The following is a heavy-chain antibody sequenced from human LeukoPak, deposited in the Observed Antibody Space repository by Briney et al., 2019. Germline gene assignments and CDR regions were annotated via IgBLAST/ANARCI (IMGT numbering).Heavy chain of an antibody. J-gene: IGHJ4*02. CDR2: IRSKAYGGTT. V-gene: IGHV3-49*04. Sequence: GGSLRLSCTASGFTFGDYAVSWVRQAPGKGLEWVGFIRSKAYGGTTEYAASVKGRFTISRDDSKSIAYLQMNSLKTEDTAVYYCTRGVEGGDYVGYWGQGTLVTVSS. CDR1: GFTFGDYA. CDR3: TRGVEGGDYVGY. D-gene: IGHD2-15*01.